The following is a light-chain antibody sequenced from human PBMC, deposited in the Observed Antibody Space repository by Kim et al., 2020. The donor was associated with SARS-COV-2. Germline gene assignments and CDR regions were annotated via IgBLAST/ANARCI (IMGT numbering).Light chain of an antibody. V-gene: IGKV3-20*01. Sequence: PGERATLSCRASQSVSSNYLAWYQQQPGQAPRLLIYAASSRATGIPDRVSGSGSQTDFTLTINGLEPEDFALYYCQQYGTSTGYTFGQGTKLEI. CDR1: QSVSSNY. CDR3: QQYGTSTGYT. J-gene: IGKJ2*01. CDR2: AAS.